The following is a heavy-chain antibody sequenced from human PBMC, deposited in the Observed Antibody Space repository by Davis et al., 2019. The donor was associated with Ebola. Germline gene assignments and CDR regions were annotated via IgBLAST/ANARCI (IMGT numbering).Heavy chain of an antibody. CDR2: IFHSGRT. CDR3: VREVEGYSDGNGRWFDR. V-gene: IGHV4-31*03. Sequence: LRLSCTVSGVSISSRTYYWCWIRQHPGKGLEWIGYIFHSGRTSYNPSLKSRVTISVDTSKNQFSLKLTSVTAADTAVYYCVREVEGYSDGNGRWFDRWGQGTLVTVSS. J-gene: IGHJ5*02. CDR1: GVSISSRTYY. D-gene: IGHD5-18*01.